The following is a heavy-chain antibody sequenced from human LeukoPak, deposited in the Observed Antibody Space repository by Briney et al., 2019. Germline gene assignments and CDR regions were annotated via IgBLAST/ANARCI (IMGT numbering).Heavy chain of an antibody. J-gene: IGHJ4*02. D-gene: IGHD5-12*01. CDR3: ARMGGYSGYGTH. CDR1: GGSLNSYY. Sequence: SETLSLKCTVSGGSLNSYYWSWIRQPPGKGLEWIGYIYSSGSANYNPSLKSRVTMSLDTSKNQISLKLNSLTAAYTAVYYCARMGGYSGYGTHWGQGTLVTLSS. V-gene: IGHV4-59*08. CDR2: IYSSGSA.